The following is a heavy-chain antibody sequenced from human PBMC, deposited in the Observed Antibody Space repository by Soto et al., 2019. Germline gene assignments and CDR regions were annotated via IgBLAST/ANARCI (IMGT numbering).Heavy chain of an antibody. D-gene: IGHD6-6*01. CDR3: TTYSGVAGRPLPSF. CDR2: IKSKTDGGTT. CDR1: GFSFNDAW. J-gene: IGHJ4*02. V-gene: IGHV3-15*07. Sequence: EVQLVESGGDLVKPGGSLRLSCAASGFSFNDAWMKWFRQAPGKGLEWVGRIKSKTDGGTTDYAAPVKGRFTISRDDSQDTLYLQMTSLKTEDTAVSYCTTYSGVAGRPLPSFWGQGTLVTVSS.